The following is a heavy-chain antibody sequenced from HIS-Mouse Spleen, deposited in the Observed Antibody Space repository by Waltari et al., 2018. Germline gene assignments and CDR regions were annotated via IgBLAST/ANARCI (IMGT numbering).Heavy chain of an antibody. CDR2: IYYSGST. CDR1: GGSISSSSYS. CDR3: AREIPYSSSWYDWYFDL. Sequence: QLQLQESGPGLVKPSETLSLTCTVSGGSISSSSYSWVWSRKPPGKGLEWIGSIYYSGSTYYNPSLKSRVTISVDTSKNQFSLKLSSVTAADTAVYYCAREIPYSSSWYDWYFDLWGRGTLVTVSS. V-gene: IGHV4-39*07. J-gene: IGHJ2*01. D-gene: IGHD6-13*01.